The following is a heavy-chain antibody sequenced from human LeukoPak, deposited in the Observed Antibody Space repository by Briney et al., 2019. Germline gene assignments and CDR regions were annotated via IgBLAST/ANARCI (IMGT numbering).Heavy chain of an antibody. CDR2: IYYSGST. D-gene: IGHD3-10*01. V-gene: IGHV4-39*01. Sequence: NPSETLSLTCTVSGGSISSSTYYWGWIRQPPGKGLEWIGTIYYSGSTYHNPSLQSRVTISVDTSKNQFSLNLSSVTAADTAVYYCARGTFYYYGSGSYYNYWGQGTLVTVSS. CDR3: ARGTFYYYGSGSYYNY. J-gene: IGHJ4*02. CDR1: GGSISSSTYY.